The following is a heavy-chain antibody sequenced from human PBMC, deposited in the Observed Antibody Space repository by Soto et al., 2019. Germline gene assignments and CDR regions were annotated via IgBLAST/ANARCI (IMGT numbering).Heavy chain of an antibody. CDR3: AKRWGNRFLEPRDYFDY. J-gene: IGHJ4*02. CDR2: ISGSGDNT. V-gene: IGHV3-23*01. Sequence: PGGSLRLSCAASGFTLSSSAVSWVRQAPGKGLEWVSAISGSGDNTYHADSVKGRFTISRDNSKNTLYLQMNSLRAEDTAVYYCAKRWGNRFLEPRDYFDYWGQGTLVTVSS. CDR1: GFTLSSSA. D-gene: IGHD3-3*01.